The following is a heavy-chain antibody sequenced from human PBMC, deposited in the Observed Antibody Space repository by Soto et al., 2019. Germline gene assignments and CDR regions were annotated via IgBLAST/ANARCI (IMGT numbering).Heavy chain of an antibody. CDR2: MYHSGST. V-gene: IGHV4-30-2*03. Sequence: PSETLSLTCAVSGGSISSGGYSWSWIRQPPGKGLEWIGYMYHSGSTYYHPSLLSRVTISADTSMNEFSLRLSSVTAADTAVYYCARLNGYCVSTGCHGYYGMDVWGQGTTVTVSS. CDR1: GGSISSGGYS. D-gene: IGHD2-2*03. J-gene: IGHJ6*02. CDR3: ARLNGYCVSTGCHGYYGMDV.